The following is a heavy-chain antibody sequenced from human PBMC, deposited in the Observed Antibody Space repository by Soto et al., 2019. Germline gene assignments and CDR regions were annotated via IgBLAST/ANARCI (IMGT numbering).Heavy chain of an antibody. Sequence: ESGGGLVRPGGSLRLSCEASVFTFRDYYMTWFRQAPGKGLEWLSYIDSSTKYTNYADSVKGRFTISRDNAKNSLYLQMNSLRADDTAVYYCAREYYYTMDVWGQGTMVTVSS. CDR2: IDSSTKYT. V-gene: IGHV3-11*05. J-gene: IGHJ6*02. CDR1: VFTFRDYY. CDR3: AREYYYTMDV.